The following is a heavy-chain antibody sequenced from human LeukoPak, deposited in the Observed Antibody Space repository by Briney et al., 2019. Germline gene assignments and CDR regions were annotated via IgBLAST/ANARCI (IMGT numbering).Heavy chain of an antibody. CDR1: GGSISSYY. V-gene: IGHV4-59*12. CDR3: ARDPGDPPVDY. CDR2: VYYSGST. D-gene: IGHD7-27*01. J-gene: IGHJ4*02. Sequence: SETLSLTCTVSGGSISSYYWSWLRQPPGKGLEWIGYVYYSGSTNCNPSLKSRVTISVDTSKNQFSLKLSSVTAADTAVYYCARDPGDPPVDYWGQGTLVTVSS.